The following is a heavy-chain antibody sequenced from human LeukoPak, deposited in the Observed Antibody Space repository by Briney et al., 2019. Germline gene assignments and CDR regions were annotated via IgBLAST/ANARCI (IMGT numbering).Heavy chain of an antibody. Sequence: GGSLRLSCAASGFAFSDYYMSWIRQAPGKGLEWVSYISSSSSSIYYADSVKGRFTISRDNAKNSLHLQMSSLTNEDTAVYYCARVAVAGPTGWFDSWGQGTLVTVSS. D-gene: IGHD6-19*01. V-gene: IGHV3-11*04. J-gene: IGHJ5*01. CDR2: ISSSSSSI. CDR3: ARVAVAGPTGWFDS. CDR1: GFAFSDYY.